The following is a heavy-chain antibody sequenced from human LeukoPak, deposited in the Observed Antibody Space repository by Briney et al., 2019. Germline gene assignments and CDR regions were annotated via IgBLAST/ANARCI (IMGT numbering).Heavy chain of an antibody. V-gene: IGHV4-39*01. D-gene: IGHD5-24*01. J-gene: IGHJ4*02. CDR2: ISYGGST. CDR1: GGSISSSGYY. CDR3: ARHYPGDGHTQFDY. Sequence: PSETLSLTFTVSGGSISSSGYYWDWIRQPPGKGLEWIGSISYGGSTYYNPSLKSRVTMSVDKSKNQLSLKLSSVTAADTAVYYCARHYPGDGHTQFDYWGQGTLVTVSS.